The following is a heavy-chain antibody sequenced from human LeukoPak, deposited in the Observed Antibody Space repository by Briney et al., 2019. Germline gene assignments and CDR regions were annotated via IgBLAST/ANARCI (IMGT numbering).Heavy chain of an antibody. D-gene: IGHD3-22*01. CDR2: IYYSGST. CDR1: GGSISSYY. CDR3: AGVTMIVVV. Sequence: SETLSLTCTVSGGSISSYYWSWIRQPPGKGLEWIGYIYYSGSTNYNPSLKSRVTISVDTSKNQFSLKLSSVTAADTAVYYCAGVTMIVVVWGQGTLVTVSS. V-gene: IGHV4-59*01. J-gene: IGHJ4*02.